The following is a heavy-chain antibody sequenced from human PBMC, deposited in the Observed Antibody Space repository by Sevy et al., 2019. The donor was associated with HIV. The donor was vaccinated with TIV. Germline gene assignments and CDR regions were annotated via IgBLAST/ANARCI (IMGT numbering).Heavy chain of an antibody. CDR3: AKNRPPGGSYFARHGMDV. CDR1: GFTFSTYN. Sequence: GGCLRLSCTASGFTFSTYNIHWVRQAPGKGLEWVAIISYDGNYRYYSDSVRGRFSMSRDNSKNTAYLRMSGLSVEDTAVYYCAKNRPPGGSYFARHGMDVWGRGTTVTVSS. D-gene: IGHD1-26*01. J-gene: IGHJ6*02. V-gene: IGHV3-30*18. CDR2: ISYDGNYR.